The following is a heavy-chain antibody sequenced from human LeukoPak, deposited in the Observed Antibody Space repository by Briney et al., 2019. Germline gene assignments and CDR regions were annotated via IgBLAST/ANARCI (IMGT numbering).Heavy chain of an antibody. V-gene: IGHV3-23*01. Sequence: PGGSLRLSCAASGFTFSSYAMSWVRQAPGKGLEWVSAISGSGGSTYYADSVKGRFTISRDNSKNTLYLQMNSLRAEDTAVYYCAKDLGLWCGEFLHDYWGQGTLVTVSS. J-gene: IGHJ4*02. CDR3: AKDLGLWCGEFLHDY. CDR1: GFTFSSYA. D-gene: IGHD3-10*01. CDR2: ISGSGGST.